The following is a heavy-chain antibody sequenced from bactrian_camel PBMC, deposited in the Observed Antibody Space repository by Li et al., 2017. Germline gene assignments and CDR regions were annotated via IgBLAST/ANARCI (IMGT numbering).Heavy chain of an antibody. V-gene: IGHV3S53*01. CDR3: AAGPDVGREKHLTADQVLSIRRNNF. CDR1: GFTVKSNC. J-gene: IGHJ4*01. CDR2: IDYDGTT. Sequence: QVQLVESGGGSVQAGGSLKLSCVGSGFTVKSNCIGWFRQAPGKAREGVASIDYDGTTTYSDSVKGRFTISRNVLPERLSLQMTRLKAEDTAMYYCAAGPDVGREKHLTADQVLSIRRNNFWGQGTQVTVS. D-gene: IGHD3*01.